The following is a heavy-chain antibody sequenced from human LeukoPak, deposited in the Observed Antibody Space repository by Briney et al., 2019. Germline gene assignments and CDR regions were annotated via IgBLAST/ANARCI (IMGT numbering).Heavy chain of an antibody. Sequence: SETLSLTCTVSGGSISSYYWGWIRQPPGKGLEWIGYIYYSGTTNYNPSLKSRVTIAVDTSKNQFSLKLSSVTAADTAVYYCARGVYIAAAQHGYWGQGTLVTVSS. V-gene: IGHV4-59*01. CDR2: IYYSGTT. D-gene: IGHD6-13*01. CDR3: ARGVYIAAAQHGY. CDR1: GGSISSYY. J-gene: IGHJ4*02.